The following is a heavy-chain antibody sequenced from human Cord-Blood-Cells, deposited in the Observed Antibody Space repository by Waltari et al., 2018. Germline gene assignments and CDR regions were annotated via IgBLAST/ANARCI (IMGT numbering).Heavy chain of an antibody. V-gene: IGHV3-30*18. CDR2: ISYDGINK. J-gene: IGHJ4*02. Sequence: QVQLMESGGGVVQPGRSLRLSCAASGFTFSSYGMHWVRQAPGKGLEWVAVISYDGINKYYAVSVKRRFTISRDNSEYTLYLQMNSLRAEDTAVYYCANTARGYSYGYPDYWGQGTLVTVSS. D-gene: IGHD5-18*01. CDR1: GFTFSSYG. CDR3: ANTARGYSYGYPDY.